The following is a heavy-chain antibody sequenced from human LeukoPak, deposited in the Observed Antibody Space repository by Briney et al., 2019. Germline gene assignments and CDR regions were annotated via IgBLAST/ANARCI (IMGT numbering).Heavy chain of an antibody. Sequence: SVKVSCKASGGTFSSYAISWVRQAPGQGLEWMGGIIPIFGTANYAQKFQGRVTITTDESTSTAYMELSSLRSEDTAVYYCARLDIAAAGTGHGGDWGQGTLVTVSS. J-gene: IGHJ4*02. CDR3: ARLDIAAAGTGHGGD. CDR1: GGTFSSYA. V-gene: IGHV1-69*05. D-gene: IGHD6-13*01. CDR2: IIPIFGTA.